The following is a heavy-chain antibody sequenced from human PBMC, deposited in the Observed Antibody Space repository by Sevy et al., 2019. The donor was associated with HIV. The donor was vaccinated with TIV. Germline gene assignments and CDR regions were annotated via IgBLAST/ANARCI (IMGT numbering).Heavy chain of an antibody. Sequence: GGSLRLSCAASGFTFSSYSMNWLRQAPGKGLEWVSSISSSSSYIYYADSVKGRFTISRDNAKNSLYLQMNSLRAEDTAVYYCARAYTSFSSGWYKDYYGMDVWGQGTTVTVSS. D-gene: IGHD6-19*01. CDR2: ISSSSSYI. CDR1: GFTFSSYS. CDR3: ARAYTSFSSGWYKDYYGMDV. J-gene: IGHJ6*02. V-gene: IGHV3-21*01.